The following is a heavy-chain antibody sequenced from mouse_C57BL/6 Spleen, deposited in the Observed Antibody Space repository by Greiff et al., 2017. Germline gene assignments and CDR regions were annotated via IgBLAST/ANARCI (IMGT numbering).Heavy chain of an antibody. D-gene: IGHD2-2*01. CDR2: ISNGGGST. V-gene: IGHV5-12*01. J-gene: IGHJ4*01. CDR3: ARQGGNDNCYGMDY. CDR1: GFTFSDYY. Sequence: EVKLQESGGGLVQPGGSLKLSCAASGFTFSDYYMYWVRQTPEKGLEWVAYISNGGGSTYYPDTVKGRFTISRDNAKNTPYLQMSRLKSEDTAMYYCARQGGNDNCYGMDYWGQGTSVTVSS.